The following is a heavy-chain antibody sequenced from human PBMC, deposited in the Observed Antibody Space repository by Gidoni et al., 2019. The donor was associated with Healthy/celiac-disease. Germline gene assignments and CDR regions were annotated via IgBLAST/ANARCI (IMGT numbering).Heavy chain of an antibody. CDR1: GYSFTSYW. D-gene: IGHD3-22*01. J-gene: IGHJ3*02. CDR2: IYPGDSDT. Sequence: EVQLVQSGAEVKKHGESLKISCKGSGYSFTSYWIGWVRQMPGKGLEWMGIIYPGDSDTRYSPSFQGQVTISADKSISTAYLQWSSLKASDTAMYYCARLMYYYDSSGYYPDAFDIWGQGTMVTVSS. CDR3: ARLMYYYDSSGYYPDAFDI. V-gene: IGHV5-51*01.